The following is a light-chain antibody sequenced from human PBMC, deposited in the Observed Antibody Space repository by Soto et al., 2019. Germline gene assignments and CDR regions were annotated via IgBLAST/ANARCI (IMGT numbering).Light chain of an antibody. CDR2: GAS. CDR3: QQYNNWPPWT. J-gene: IGKJ1*01. Sequence: EIVMTQSPATLSVSPGERATLSCRASQSVSNSLAWYQQKPGQAPRLLIYGASTRAPGIPARFSGSGSGTEFTLTISSLQSEDFAVYYCQQYNNWPPWTFGQGTKVEIK. V-gene: IGKV3-15*01. CDR1: QSVSNS.